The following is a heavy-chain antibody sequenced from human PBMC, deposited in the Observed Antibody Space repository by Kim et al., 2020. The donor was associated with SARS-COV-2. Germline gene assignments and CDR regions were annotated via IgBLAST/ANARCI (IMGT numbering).Heavy chain of an antibody. V-gene: IGHV3-30*02. CDR3: AKGRTVRDYFDY. J-gene: IGHJ4*02. D-gene: IGHD4-4*01. Sequence: YHPKPVKGRFTISRDNSTNTLYLQMNSLRAEDTAVYYCAKGRTVRDYFDYWGQGTLVTVSS.